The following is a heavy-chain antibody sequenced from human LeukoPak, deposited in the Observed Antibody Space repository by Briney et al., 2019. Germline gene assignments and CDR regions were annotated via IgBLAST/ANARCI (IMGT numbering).Heavy chain of an antibody. CDR2: INTNTGNP. J-gene: IGHJ4*02. D-gene: IGHD5-18*01. CDR3: ARGPPNDYNYGTIYY. V-gene: IGHV7-4-1*02. Sequence: ASVKVSCKTSGYTFTTYAISWVRQAPGQGLEWMGWINTNTGNPTYAQGFFTGRYVFSLDTSVNTAYLQITSLKAEDTAVYYCARGPPNDYNYGTIYYWGQGTLVTVSS. CDR1: GYTFTTYA.